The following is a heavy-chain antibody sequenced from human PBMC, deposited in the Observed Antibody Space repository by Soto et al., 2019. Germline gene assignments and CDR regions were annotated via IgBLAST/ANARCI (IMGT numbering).Heavy chain of an antibody. Sequence: QVQLQESGPGLVKPSQTLSLTCTVSGGSISSGGYYWSWRRQHPGKGLEWIGNIYYSGSTYYNPSLNSRFTLSVDPSKNQFSLKLSSVTAADTAVDYGAREAGPYSSGLYDYWGQGTLVTVSS. V-gene: IGHV4-31*03. CDR3: AREAGPYSSGLYDY. D-gene: IGHD6-25*01. CDR1: GGSISSGGYY. J-gene: IGHJ4*02. CDR2: IYYSGST.